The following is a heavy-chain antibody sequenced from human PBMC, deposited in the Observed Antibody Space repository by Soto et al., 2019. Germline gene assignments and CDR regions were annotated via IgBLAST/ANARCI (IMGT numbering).Heavy chain of an antibody. CDR2: INPSGGST. CDR3: AREAHPISSFYNWFDP. J-gene: IGHJ5*02. Sequence: GASVKVSCKASGYTFTSYYMHWVRQAPGQGLEWMGIINPSGGSTSYAQKFQGRVTMTRDTSTSTVYMELSSLRSEDTAVYYCAREAHPISSFYNWFDPWGQGTLVTVSS. CDR1: GYTFTSYY. D-gene: IGHD6-6*01. V-gene: IGHV1-46*01.